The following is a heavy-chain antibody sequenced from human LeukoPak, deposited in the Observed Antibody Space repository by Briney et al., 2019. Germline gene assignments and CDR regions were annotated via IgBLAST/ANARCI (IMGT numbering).Heavy chain of an antibody. J-gene: IGHJ4*02. CDR3: TTTYYYGSGNLD. D-gene: IGHD3-10*01. CDR1: GFTFSNAW. V-gene: IGHV3-15*01. CDR2: IKSKTDGGTT. Sequence: GGSLRLSCAASGFTFSNAWMSWVRQAPGKGLEWVARIKSKTDGGTTDYAAPVKGRFTISRDDSKNTLYLQMNSLKTEDTAVYYCTTTYYYGSGNLDWGQGTLVTVSS.